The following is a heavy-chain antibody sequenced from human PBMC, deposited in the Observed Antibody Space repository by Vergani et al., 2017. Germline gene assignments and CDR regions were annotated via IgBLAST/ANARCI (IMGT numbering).Heavy chain of an antibody. Sequence: QVQLVESGGGVVQPGRSLRLSCAASGFTFSSYCMHWVRQAPGKGLEWVAVISDDGSNKYYADSVKGRFTISRDKYKNTLYLQMNSLRAEDTAVYYCAKADQQGGVFLYVDYWGQGTLVTVSS. D-gene: IGHD3-16*01. CDR3: AKADQQGGVFLYVDY. J-gene: IGHJ4*02. CDR2: ISDDGSNK. V-gene: IGHV3-30*18. CDR1: GFTFSSYC.